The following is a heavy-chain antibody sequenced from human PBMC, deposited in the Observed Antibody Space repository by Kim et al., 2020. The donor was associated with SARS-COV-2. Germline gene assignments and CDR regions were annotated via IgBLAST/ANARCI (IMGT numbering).Heavy chain of an antibody. D-gene: IGHD2-8*01. Sequence: GGSLRLSCAASGFTFSSYAMHWVRQAPGKGLEWVAVISYDGSNKYYADSVKGRFTISRDNSKNTLYLQMNSLRAEDTAVYYCEMGLYYDGDGGNYYYYGMDVWGQGTTVTVSS. J-gene: IGHJ6*02. CDR1: GFTFSSYA. V-gene: IGHV3-30-3*01. CDR2: ISYDGSNK. CDR3: EMGLYYDGDGGNYYYYGMDV.